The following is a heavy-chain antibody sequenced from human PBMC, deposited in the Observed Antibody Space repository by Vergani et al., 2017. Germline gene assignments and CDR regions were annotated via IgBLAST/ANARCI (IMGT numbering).Heavy chain of an antibody. CDR2: ISYDGSNK. V-gene: IGHV3-30*18. D-gene: IGHD6-6*01. Sequence: QVQLVESGGGVVQPGRSLRLSCAASGFTFSSYGMHWVRQAPGKGLEWVAVISYDGSNKYYADSVKGRFTISRDNSKNTLYLQMNSLRAEDTAVYYCAKSRSSIAARPGAFDYWGQGTLVTVSS. J-gene: IGHJ4*02. CDR1: GFTFSSYG. CDR3: AKSRSSIAARPGAFDY.